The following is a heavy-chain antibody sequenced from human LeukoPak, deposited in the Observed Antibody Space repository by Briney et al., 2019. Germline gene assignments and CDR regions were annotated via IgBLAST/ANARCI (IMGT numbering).Heavy chain of an antibody. J-gene: IGHJ4*02. D-gene: IGHD6-19*01. CDR3: ARDVWTGVAVSDY. CDR2: IKEDGSIQ. Sequence: HPGGSLRLSCVASGFTFSSYWMTWVRQAPRKGLEWLANIKEDGSIQYYLDSVRGRFTISRDNAKTSVYLQLNSLRADDTAVYYCARDVWTGVAVSDYWGQGTLVTVSS. CDR1: GFTFSSYW. V-gene: IGHV3-7*01.